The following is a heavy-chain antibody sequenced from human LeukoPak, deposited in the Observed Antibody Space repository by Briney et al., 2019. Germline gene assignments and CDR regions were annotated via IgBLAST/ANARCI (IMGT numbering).Heavy chain of an antibody. J-gene: IGHJ2*01. CDR3: ARGGFDWFFDL. CDR1: GFTFRSYS. D-gene: IGHD3-10*01. V-gene: IGHV3-21*04. Sequence: GGSLRLSCAASGFTFRSYSMNWVRQAPGKGLEWVSSINSDSNYIYYADSVQGRFTISRDNAKNSLYLQMSSLRVDDTAVYYCARGGFDWFFDLWGRGTVVTVSS. CDR2: INSDSNYI.